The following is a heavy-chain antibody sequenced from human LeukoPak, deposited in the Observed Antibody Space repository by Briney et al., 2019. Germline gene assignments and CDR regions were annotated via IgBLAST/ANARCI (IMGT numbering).Heavy chain of an antibody. CDR3: ARLEGRDGNNLFDY. CDR1: GYRFTSYW. V-gene: IGHV5-51*01. Sequence: GESLKISCKGSGYRFTSYWIGWVRQMPGKGLEWMGIIYPGDSDTTYSPSFQGQVTISADKSITTAYLQWSSLKASDTAMYYCARLEGRDGNNLFDYWGQGTLVTVSS. J-gene: IGHJ4*02. CDR2: IYPGDSDT. D-gene: IGHD5-24*01.